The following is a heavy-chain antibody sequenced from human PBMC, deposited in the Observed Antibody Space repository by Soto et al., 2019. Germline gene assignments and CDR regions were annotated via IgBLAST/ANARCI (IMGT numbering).Heavy chain of an antibody. CDR3: ARDLWGYCGTDCYPLDV. Sequence: VQLQESGPGLVKPSETLSLTCTVSGGSISGYWWSWIRQTAGKGLEWIGYMYNTGSTVYNPSFKSRVTISVDTSKNQFSLKLNSVTAADTAVYYCARDLWGYCGTDCYPLDVWGQGTTVTVSS. V-gene: IGHV4-59*01. CDR1: GGSISGYW. D-gene: IGHD2-21*02. CDR2: MYNTGST. J-gene: IGHJ6*02.